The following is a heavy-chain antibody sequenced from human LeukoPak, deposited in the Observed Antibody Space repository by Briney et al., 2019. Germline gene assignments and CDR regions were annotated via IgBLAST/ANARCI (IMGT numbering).Heavy chain of an antibody. CDR3: ARATGTSDY. D-gene: IGHD1-1*01. V-gene: IGHV3-21*01. J-gene: IGHJ4*02. CDR2: ISTDSTYI. CDR1: TFTLSTYS. Sequence: GGSLRLSCAASTFTLSTYSMNWVRQAPGEWLESVSTISTDSTYIYSADSVTGRFTNSRHNAKNSLYLQMNSLRAANTAVYYCARATGTSDYWGQGTLVTVSS.